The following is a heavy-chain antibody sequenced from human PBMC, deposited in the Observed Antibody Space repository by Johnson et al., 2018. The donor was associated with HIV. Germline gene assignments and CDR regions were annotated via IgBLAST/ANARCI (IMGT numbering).Heavy chain of an antibody. CDR3: AKVLDLVVVVAANLGAFDI. CDR1: GFTFRSYG. Sequence: QVQLVESGGGVVQPGRSLRLSCAASGFTFRSYGMHWVRQAPGKGLEWVAVISDDGSNKYYADSVKGRFTISRDNSKNTLYLQMNSLRVEDTAVYYCAKVLDLVVVVAANLGAFDILGQGTMVTVSS. V-gene: IGHV3-30*18. D-gene: IGHD2-15*01. J-gene: IGHJ3*02. CDR2: ISDDGSNK.